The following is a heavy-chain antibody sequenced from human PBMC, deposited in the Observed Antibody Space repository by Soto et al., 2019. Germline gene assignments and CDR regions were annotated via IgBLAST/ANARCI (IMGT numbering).Heavy chain of an antibody. CDR2: INHSGST. CDR3: ATRNYYYGSGSYQGPDY. CDR1: GGSFSGYY. Sequence: SQTLSLTCAVYGGSFSGYYGSWIRQPTGKGLEWIGEINHSGSTNYNPSLKSRVTISVDTSKNQFSLKLSSVTAADTAEYYCATRNYYYGSGSYQGPDYWCQGTLVTVSS. V-gene: IGHV4-34*01. D-gene: IGHD3-10*01. J-gene: IGHJ4*02.